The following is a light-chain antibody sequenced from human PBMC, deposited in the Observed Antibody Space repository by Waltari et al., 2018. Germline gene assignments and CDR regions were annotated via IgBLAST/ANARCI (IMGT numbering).Light chain of an antibody. CDR1: SSAVGRYNL. CDR2: EGS. CDR3: CSYAGSSTLV. V-gene: IGLV2-23*01. Sequence: QSALTQPASVSGSPGQSITISCTGTSSAVGRYNLVSWYQQHPGKAPKLMIYEGSKRPSGVSNRFSGSKSGNTASLTISGLQAGDEADYYCCSYAGSSTLVFGGGTKLTVL. J-gene: IGLJ2*01.